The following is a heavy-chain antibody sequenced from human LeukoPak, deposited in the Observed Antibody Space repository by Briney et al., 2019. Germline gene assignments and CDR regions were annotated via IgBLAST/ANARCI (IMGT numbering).Heavy chain of an antibody. CDR2: INHSGST. V-gene: IGHV4-34*01. J-gene: IGHJ4*02. CDR3: ARRHYYDSSGYYYDYFDY. Sequence: NPSETLSLTCAVYGGSFSGYYWSWIRQPPGKGLEWIGEINHSGSTNYNPSLKSRVTISVDTSKNQFSLKLSSVTAADTAVYYCARRHYYDSSGYYYDYFDYWGQGTLVTVSS. CDR1: GGSFSGYY. D-gene: IGHD3-22*01.